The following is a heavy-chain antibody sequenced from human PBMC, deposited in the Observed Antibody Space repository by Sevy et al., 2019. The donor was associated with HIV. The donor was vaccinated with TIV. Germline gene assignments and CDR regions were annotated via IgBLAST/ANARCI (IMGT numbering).Heavy chain of an antibody. Sequence: GGSLRLSCAASGFTFSSYWMSWVRQAPGKGLERVANIKQDGSEKYYVDSVKGRFTISSDNAKNSLYLQMNSLRAEDTAVYYCARVNGKGPNYYYGMDVWGQGTTVIVSS. CDR2: IKQDGSEK. CDR3: ARVNGKGPNYYYGMDV. V-gene: IGHV3-7*01. CDR1: GFTFSSYW. J-gene: IGHJ6*02. D-gene: IGHD1-1*01.